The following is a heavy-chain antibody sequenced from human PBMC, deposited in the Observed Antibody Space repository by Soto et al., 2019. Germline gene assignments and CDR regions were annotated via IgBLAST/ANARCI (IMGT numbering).Heavy chain of an antibody. CDR3: AREYNWNSIYDGMDV. V-gene: IGHV1-69*01. CDR2: IIPIFGTP. CDR1: GGTFSSYA. J-gene: IGHJ6*02. D-gene: IGHD1-7*01. Sequence: QVQLVQSGAEVKKPGSSVKVSCKASGGTFSSYAISWVRQAPGQGLEWMGGIIPIFGTPNYAQKFQGRVTITAGESTSTGYMELGSLRSEDTAVFYCAREYNWNSIYDGMDVWGQGTTVTVSS.